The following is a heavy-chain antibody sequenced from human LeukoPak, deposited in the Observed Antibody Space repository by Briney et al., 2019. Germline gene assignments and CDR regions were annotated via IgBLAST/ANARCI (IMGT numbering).Heavy chain of an antibody. CDR3: AKDLVAVARGYYFDY. J-gene: IGHJ4*02. Sequence: PGGSLRLSCAASGFTVSSNYMSWVRQAPGKGLEWVSVIYSGGSTYYADSVKGRFTISRDNSKNTLYLQMNSLRAEDTAVYYCAKDLVAVARGYYFDYWGQGTLVSVSS. V-gene: IGHV3-66*01. CDR1: GFTVSSNY. D-gene: IGHD6-19*01. CDR2: IYSGGST.